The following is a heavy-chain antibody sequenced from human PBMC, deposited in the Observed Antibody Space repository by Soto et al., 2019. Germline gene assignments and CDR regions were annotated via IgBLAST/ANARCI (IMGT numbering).Heavy chain of an antibody. CDR3: ASGMFIRCAYYVET. J-gene: IGHJ6*02. CDR1: GPSVKGNTGG. V-gene: IGHV6-1*01. Sequence: LTCVTSGPSVKGNTGGWNCIRQSPARGLEWLGRTYYRSKWYYDYAGSVKGRMTINPHTSRNQLSLQLNSVSPQDTAVYYCASGMFIRCAYYVETWDQGTRANVSS. CDR2: TYYRSKWYY. D-gene: IGHD3-10*02.